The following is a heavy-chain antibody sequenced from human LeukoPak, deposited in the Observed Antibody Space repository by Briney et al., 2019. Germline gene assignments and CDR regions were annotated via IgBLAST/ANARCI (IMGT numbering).Heavy chain of an antibody. CDR3: AKVPSIATSIIISDYFEY. CDR2: ISGNGDYT. J-gene: IGHJ4*02. V-gene: IGHV3-23*01. CDR1: GFTFSSYA. Sequence: GGSLRLSCAASGFTFSSYAMSWVRQAPGKGLEWVSSISGNGDYTYYADSVKGRFTISRDNSKNMLYLQMNSLRAEDTAIYYCAKVPSIATSIIISDYFEYWGQGTLVTVSS. D-gene: IGHD2-2*01.